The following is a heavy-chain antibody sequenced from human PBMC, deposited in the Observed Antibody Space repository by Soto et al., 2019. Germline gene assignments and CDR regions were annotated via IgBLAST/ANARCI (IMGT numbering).Heavy chain of an antibody. Sequence: EVQLVESGGDLVQPGGSLRLSCAASGFTFSSYEMHWVRQAPGKGLEWISYISSTGSGTHYADSVKGRFTISRDNARNSLTLQMNSLRAEDTAIYYCVRDLHEPLPADVLQVANWGQGTQLTVSS. J-gene: IGHJ4*02. D-gene: IGHD1-1*01. CDR2: ISSTGSGT. CDR3: VRDLHEPLPADVLQVAN. V-gene: IGHV3-48*03. CDR1: GFTFSSYE.